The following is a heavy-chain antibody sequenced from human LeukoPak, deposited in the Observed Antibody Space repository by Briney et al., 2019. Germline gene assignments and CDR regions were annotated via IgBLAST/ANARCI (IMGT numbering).Heavy chain of an antibody. D-gene: IGHD3-3*01. CDR3: AKDGALSGYYPLSYFDY. V-gene: IGHV3-30*18. Sequence: GGSLRLSCEASGFTFNRHGMHWVRQAPGKGLEWVAVISYDGSIKFYGDSVKGRFIISRDNSKNTLYLQMDSLRAEDTAAYYCAKDGALSGYYPLSYFDYWGQGTLVTVSS. J-gene: IGHJ4*02. CDR2: ISYDGSIK. CDR1: GFTFNRHG.